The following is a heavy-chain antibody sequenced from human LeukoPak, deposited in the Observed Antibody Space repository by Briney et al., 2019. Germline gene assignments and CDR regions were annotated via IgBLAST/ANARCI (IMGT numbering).Heavy chain of an antibody. CDR1: GFTFSSYA. D-gene: IGHD4-23*01. CDR3: ARDPTAVANLPQYYLDY. CDR2: ISYDRSLK. J-gene: IGHJ4*02. V-gene: IGHV3-30*04. Sequence: GGSLRLSCAASGFTFSSYAMHWVRQAPGKGLEWVAVISYDRSLKYYADSVRGRFTISSDNSKNTLYLQMNSLRVEDTAVYYCARDPTAVANLPQYYLDYWGQGILVTVSS.